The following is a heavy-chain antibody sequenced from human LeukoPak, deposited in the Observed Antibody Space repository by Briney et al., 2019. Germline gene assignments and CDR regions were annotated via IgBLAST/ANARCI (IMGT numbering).Heavy chain of an antibody. CDR1: GGSISSYY. Sequence: SETLSLTCTVSGGSISSYYWSWIRQPPGKGLEWIGYIYYSGSTHYNPSLTSRVTMSVDTSKNQFSLKLSSVTAADTAVYYCARGMIRGINLFDYWGQGTLVTVSS. CDR2: IYYSGST. V-gene: IGHV4-59*01. CDR3: ARGMIRGINLFDY. D-gene: IGHD3-10*01. J-gene: IGHJ4*02.